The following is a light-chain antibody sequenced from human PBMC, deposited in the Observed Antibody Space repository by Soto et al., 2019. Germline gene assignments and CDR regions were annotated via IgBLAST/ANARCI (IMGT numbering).Light chain of an antibody. J-gene: IGKJ1*01. CDR2: EAS. CDR1: QSINGR. CDR3: QQYDSYSWT. Sequence: GDRVTITCRASQSINGRLAWYQQKPGKAPKLLIYEASSLESGVPSRFSGSGSGTEFTLTITSLQPDEFATYYCQQYDSYSWTVGQGTKVDIK. V-gene: IGKV1-5*01.